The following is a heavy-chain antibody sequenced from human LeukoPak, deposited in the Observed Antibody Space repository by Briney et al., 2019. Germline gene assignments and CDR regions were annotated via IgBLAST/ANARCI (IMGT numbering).Heavy chain of an antibody. CDR1: GGSISSYY. V-gene: IGHV4-59*01. D-gene: IGHD5-24*01. CDR2: IYYSGST. J-gene: IGHJ3*02. CDR3: ARVVGEDGYNYGMDAFDI. Sequence: PSETLSLTCTVSGGSISSYYWSWIRQPPGKGLEWIGYIYYSGSTNYNPSLKSRVTISVDTSKNQFSLKLSSVTAADTAVYYCARVVGEDGYNYGMDAFDIWGQGTMVTVSS.